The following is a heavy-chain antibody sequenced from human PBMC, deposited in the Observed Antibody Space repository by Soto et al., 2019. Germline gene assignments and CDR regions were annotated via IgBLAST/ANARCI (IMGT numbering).Heavy chain of an antibody. V-gene: IGHV3-23*01. CDR1: GCPFSSYA. Sequence: GGSVRRYCAASGCPFSSYAMSWVRQAPGKGLEWVSAISGSGGSTYYADSVKGRFTISRDNSKNTLYLQMNSLRAEDTAVYYCANSLDYWRQGTPVTVSS. CDR2: ISGSGGST. CDR3: ANSLDY. J-gene: IGHJ4*02.